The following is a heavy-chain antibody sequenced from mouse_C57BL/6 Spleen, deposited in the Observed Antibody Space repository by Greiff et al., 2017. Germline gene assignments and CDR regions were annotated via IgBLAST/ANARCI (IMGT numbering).Heavy chain of an antibody. D-gene: IGHD2-4*01. CDR2: INPNNGTT. CDR3: ESGYDYDYAMDY. CDR1: GYSFTDYN. J-gene: IGHJ4*01. V-gene: IGHV1-39*01. Sequence: VQLQQSGPELVKPGASVKISCKASGYSFTDYNMNWVKQRTGKSLEWIGVINPNNGTTSYNQKFKGKATLTVDKSSSTAYMQHNSLTSEDSAVYYLESGYDYDYAMDYWGRGTSITV.